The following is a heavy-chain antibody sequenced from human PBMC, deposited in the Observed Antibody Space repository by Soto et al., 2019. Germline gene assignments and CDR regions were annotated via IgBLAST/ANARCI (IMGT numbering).Heavy chain of an antibody. J-gene: IGHJ4*02. Sequence: QITLKESGPTLVKPTQTLTLTCTFSGFSLSTSGVGVGWIRQPPGKALEWLALIYWNAAKRYSPSLKSRLTITKDTSKYQVVLTMTNMDPVDTATYYCAHRRTGTINYWCQGTLVTVSS. CDR3: AHRRTGTINY. D-gene: IGHD1-7*01. CDR1: GFSLSTSGVG. V-gene: IGHV2-5*01. CDR2: IYWNAAK.